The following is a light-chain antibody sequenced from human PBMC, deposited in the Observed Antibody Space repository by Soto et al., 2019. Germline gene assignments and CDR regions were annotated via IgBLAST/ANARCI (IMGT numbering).Light chain of an antibody. J-gene: IGKJ1*01. CDR1: QSISSW. CDR2: RAS. CDR3: QEYNSYRT. Sequence: DIQMTQSPSTLSASVGDRVTITCRASQSISSWLAWYQQKPGKAPKRLIYRASSLESGVPSRFNGSGSGTEFTLTISGLQPDDFAIYYCQEYNSYRTFGQGTKVEIK. V-gene: IGKV1-5*03.